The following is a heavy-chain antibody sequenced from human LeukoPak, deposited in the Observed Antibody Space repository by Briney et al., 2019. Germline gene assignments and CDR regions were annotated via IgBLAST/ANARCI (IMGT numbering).Heavy chain of an antibody. CDR1: GGSISSSSYY. J-gene: IGHJ4*02. CDR3: ARFSAVAGVY. CDR2: IYYSGST. D-gene: IGHD6-19*01. V-gene: IGHV4-39*01. Sequence: SETLSLTCTVSGGSISSSSYYWGWIRPPPGKGLEWIGSIYYSGSTYYNPSLKSRVTISVDTSKNQFSLKLSSVTAADTAVYYCARFSAVAGVYWGQGTLVTVSS.